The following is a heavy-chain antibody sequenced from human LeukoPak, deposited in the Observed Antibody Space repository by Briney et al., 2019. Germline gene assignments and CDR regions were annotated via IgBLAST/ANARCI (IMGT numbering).Heavy chain of an antibody. V-gene: IGHV3-30-3*01. J-gene: IGHJ4*02. CDR1: GFTFSTYD. CDR3: AKDRLTATPYYFDY. D-gene: IGHD1-20*01. CDR2: ISYDETNK. Sequence: PGGSLRLSCATSGFTFSTYDMHWVRQAPGKGLEWVAVISYDETNKYYVDSVKGRFTISRDNSKNTLYLQMDSLRAEDTAVYYCAKDRLTATPYYFDYWGQGTLVTVSS.